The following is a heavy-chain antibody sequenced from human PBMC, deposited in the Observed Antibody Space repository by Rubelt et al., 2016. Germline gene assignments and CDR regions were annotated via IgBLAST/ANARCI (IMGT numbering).Heavy chain of an antibody. CDR1: GGSVSSGSYY. CDR3: ARDGAAAGNWFDP. V-gene: IGHV4-61*01. CDR2: IYYSGST. J-gene: IGHJ5*02. Sequence: QVQLQESGPGLVKPSETLSLTCTVSGGSVSSGSYYWSWIRQPPRKGLEWLGYIYYSGSTNYNPCLKSRVTIAVDTSKTQFSLKLSSVTAAYTAVYYCARDGAAAGNWFDPWGQGTLVTASS. D-gene: IGHD6-13*01.